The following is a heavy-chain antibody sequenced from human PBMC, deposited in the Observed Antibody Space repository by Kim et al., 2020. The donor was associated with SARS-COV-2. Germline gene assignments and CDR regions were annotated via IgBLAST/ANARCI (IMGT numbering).Heavy chain of an antibody. J-gene: IGHJ4*02. Sequence: ADTVKGRYTVSRDNAKNSLYLQMNSLGAEDTAVYYCARAGVVGATTDFDYWGQGTLVTVSS. CDR3: ARAGVVGATTDFDY. V-gene: IGHV3-21*01. D-gene: IGHD1-26*01.